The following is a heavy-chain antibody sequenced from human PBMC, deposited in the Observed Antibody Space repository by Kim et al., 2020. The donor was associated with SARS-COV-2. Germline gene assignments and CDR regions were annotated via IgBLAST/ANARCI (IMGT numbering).Heavy chain of an antibody. Sequence: SVQGRFTISRHNSKNTLYLQMNSLRAEDTAVYYCARDRYSYGDYYYYGMDVWGQGTTVTVSS. CDR3: ARDRYSYGDYYYYGMDV. D-gene: IGHD5-18*01. J-gene: IGHJ6*02. V-gene: IGHV3-53*04.